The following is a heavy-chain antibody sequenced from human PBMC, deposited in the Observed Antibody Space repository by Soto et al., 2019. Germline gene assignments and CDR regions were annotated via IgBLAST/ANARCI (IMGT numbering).Heavy chain of an antibody. D-gene: IGHD6-13*01. CDR3: ARAGEWQQLVLGYGMDV. CDR2: IDPSDSYT. CDR1: GYSFTSYW. J-gene: IGHJ6*02. Sequence: PGESLKISCKGSGYSFTSYWISWVRQMPGKGLEWMGRIDPSDSYTNYSPSFQGHVTISADKSISTAYLQWSSLKASDTAMYYCARAGEWQQLVLGYGMDVWGQGTTVTVSS. V-gene: IGHV5-10-1*01.